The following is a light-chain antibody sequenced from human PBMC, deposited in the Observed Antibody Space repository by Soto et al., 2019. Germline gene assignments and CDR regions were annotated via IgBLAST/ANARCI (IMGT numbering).Light chain of an antibody. J-gene: IGKJ1*01. CDR1: RTISSW. CDR2: KAS. V-gene: IGKV1-5*03. Sequence: DIQMTQSPSTLSGSVGDRVTITCRASRTISSWLAWYQQKPGKAPKLLNYKASTLKSGVPSRFSGSGSGTEFTLTISSLQPDDFATYYCQHYNSYSEAFGQGTKVDI. CDR3: QHYNSYSEA.